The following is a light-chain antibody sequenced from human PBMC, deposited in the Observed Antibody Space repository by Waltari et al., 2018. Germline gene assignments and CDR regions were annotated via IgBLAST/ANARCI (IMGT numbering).Light chain of an antibody. CDR1: QSVSRT. CDR2: DAS. J-gene: IGKJ1*01. V-gene: IGKV3-20*01. CDR3: QKYGRLPAT. Sequence: EIVLTQSPGTLSLSPGERATLSCRASQSVSRTLAWYQQKPGQAPRLLIYDASIRATGLPDRFSGSGSGTDFSLTISRLEPEDFAVYYCQKYGRLPATFGQGTKVEIK.